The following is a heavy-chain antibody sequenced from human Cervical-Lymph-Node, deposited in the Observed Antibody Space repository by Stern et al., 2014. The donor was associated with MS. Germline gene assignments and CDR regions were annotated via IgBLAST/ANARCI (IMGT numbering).Heavy chain of an antibody. CDR1: AHTFTNYY. J-gene: IGHJ4*02. V-gene: IGHV1-46*01. CDR2: INPRSGET. CDR3: ATVGEAGLGADY. D-gene: IGHD3-16*01. Sequence: VQLLESGADVKKPGASMKVSCKTSAHTFTNYYIHWMRQAPGQGLEWMGLINPRSGETYYAQTFQGRVTMTRDTSTSTAYMDLRSLTSDDTAMYYCATVGEAGLGADYWGQGTLVTVSS.